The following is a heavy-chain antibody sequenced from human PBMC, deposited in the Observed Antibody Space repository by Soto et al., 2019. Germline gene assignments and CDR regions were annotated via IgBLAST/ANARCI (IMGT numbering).Heavy chain of an antibody. D-gene: IGHD3-16*02. V-gene: IGHV3-23*01. CDR1: GFTFSSYA. Sequence: PGGSLRLSCAASGFTFSSYAMSWVRQAPGKGLEWVSAISGSGGSTYYADSVKGRFTISRDNSKNTLYLQMNSLRAEDTAVYYCAKVAYDYIWGSYRYTNDAFDIWGQGTMVTVSS. J-gene: IGHJ3*02. CDR2: ISGSGGST. CDR3: AKVAYDYIWGSYRYTNDAFDI.